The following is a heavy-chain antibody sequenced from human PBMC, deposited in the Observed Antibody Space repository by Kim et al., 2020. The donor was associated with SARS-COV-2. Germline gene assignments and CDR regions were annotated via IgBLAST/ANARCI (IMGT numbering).Heavy chain of an antibody. V-gene: IGHV1-69*04. Sequence: SVKVSCKASGGTFSSYAISWVRQAPGQGLEWMGRIIPILGIANYAQKFQGRVTITADTSTSTAYMELSSLRFEDTAVYYCARSGSSIAARLSVGYYYYY. J-gene: IGHJ6*03. CDR1: GGTFSSYA. D-gene: IGHD6-6*01. CDR2: IIPILGIA. CDR3: ARSGSSIAARLSVGYYYYY.